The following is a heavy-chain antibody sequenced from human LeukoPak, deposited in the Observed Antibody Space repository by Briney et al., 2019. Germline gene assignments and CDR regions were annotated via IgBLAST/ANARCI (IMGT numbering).Heavy chain of an antibody. J-gene: IGHJ6*01. CDR3: PRVKWLGESSYYYYGMDV. D-gene: IGHD3-10*01. CDR1: GGSFSGYY. CDR2: INHSGST. Sequence: PSETLSLTCAVYGGSFSGYYWSWIRQPPGKGLEWIGEINHSGSTNYNPSLKSRVTISVDTSKNQFSLKLSSVTAADTAVYYCPRVKWLGESSYYYYGMDVWGKGPRSPSPQ. V-gene: IGHV4-34*01.